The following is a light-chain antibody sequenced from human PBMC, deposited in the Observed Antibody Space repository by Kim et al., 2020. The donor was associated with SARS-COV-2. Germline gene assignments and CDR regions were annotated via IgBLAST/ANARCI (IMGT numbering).Light chain of an antibody. CDR3: QQYDGLPT. V-gene: IGKV3-20*01. CDR2: GAS. Sequence: SLSPGESATLSCRASQSVAPNYLAWYQQKPGPAPRLLIYGASSRATDIPNRFSGSGSGTDFTLTIRRLEPEDFAVYYCQQYDGLPTFGGGTKVEI. J-gene: IGKJ4*01. CDR1: QSVAPNY.